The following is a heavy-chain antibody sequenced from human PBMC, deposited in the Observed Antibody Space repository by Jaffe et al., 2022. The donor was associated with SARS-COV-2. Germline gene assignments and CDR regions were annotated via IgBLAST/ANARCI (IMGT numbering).Heavy chain of an antibody. CDR3: AKVEVVLDD. J-gene: IGHJ4*02. CDR1: GFTFSSYA. D-gene: IGHD3-22*01. Sequence: EVQLLESGGGLVQPGGSLRLSCAASGFTFSSYAMSWVRQAPGKGLEWVSTISGGGGSKYYADSVKGRFTISRDNSKNTLYLQMSSLRAEDTAVYYCAKVEVVLDDWGQGTLVTVSS. V-gene: IGHV3-23*01. CDR2: ISGGGGSK.